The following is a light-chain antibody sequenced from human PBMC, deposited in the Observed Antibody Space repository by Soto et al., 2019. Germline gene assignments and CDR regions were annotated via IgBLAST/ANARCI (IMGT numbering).Light chain of an antibody. CDR3: AAWDDRLNGYV. CDR2: NNN. V-gene: IGLV1-44*01. Sequence: QSVLTQPPSASGTPGQRVTISCSGGSSNIGTNAVNSYQQLPGTAPKLLIYNNNQRPSGVPDRFSGSKSRTSASLAISGLPSEDEADYYCAAWDDRLNGYVFGTGTQLTVL. CDR1: SSNIGTNA. J-gene: IGLJ1*01.